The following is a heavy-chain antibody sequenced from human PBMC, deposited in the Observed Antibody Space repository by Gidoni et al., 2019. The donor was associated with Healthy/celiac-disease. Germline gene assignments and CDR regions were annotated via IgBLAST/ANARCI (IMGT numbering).Heavy chain of an antibody. D-gene: IGHD1-26*01. J-gene: IGHJ6*02. CDR3: ARAMGVLRYYYYGMDV. Sequence: EVQLVESGGGLVQPGGSLRLSCAASGFTFSSYSMNWVRQAPGKGLEWVSYISSSSSTIYYADSVKGRFTISRDNAKNSLYLQMSSLRAEDTAVYYCARAMGVLRYYYYGMDVWGQGTTVTVSS. CDR1: GFTFSSYS. CDR2: ISSSSSTI. V-gene: IGHV3-48*01.